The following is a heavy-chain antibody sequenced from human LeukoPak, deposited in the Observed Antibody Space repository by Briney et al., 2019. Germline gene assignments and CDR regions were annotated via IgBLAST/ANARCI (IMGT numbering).Heavy chain of an antibody. CDR1: GFIFPDYW. J-gene: IGHJ6*02. CDR2: IRGDGRAT. CDR3: AMDRV. V-gene: IGHV3-74*01. Sequence: GGSLRLSCAASGFIFPDYWMHWVRQAPGSELVWVARIRGDGRATTYADSVKGRFTISRDNATSTVFLQMNSLRPEDTAVYYCAMDRVWGQGTTVTVSS. D-gene: IGHD3/OR15-3a*01.